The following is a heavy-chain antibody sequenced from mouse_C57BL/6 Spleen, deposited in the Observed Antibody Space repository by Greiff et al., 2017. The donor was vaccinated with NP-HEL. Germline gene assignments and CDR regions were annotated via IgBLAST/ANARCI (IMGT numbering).Heavy chain of an antibody. J-gene: IGHJ4*01. CDR2: IDPSDSYT. Sequence: QVQLQQPGAELVMPGASVKLSCKASGYTFTSYWMHWVKPRPGQGLEWIGEIDPSDSYTNYNQKFKGKSTLTVDKSSRTAYMQLSSLTSEDSAVYYCARVYYYGSSHYAMDDWGQGTSGTVSS. CDR3: ARVYYYGSSHYAMDD. CDR1: GYTFTSYW. V-gene: IGHV1-69*01. D-gene: IGHD1-1*01.